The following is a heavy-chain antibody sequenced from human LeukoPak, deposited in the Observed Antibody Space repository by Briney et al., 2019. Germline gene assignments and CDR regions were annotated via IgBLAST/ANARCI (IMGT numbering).Heavy chain of an antibody. CDR2: ISSSSSYI. V-gene: IGHV3-21*01. CDR3: ARDPRYSSSWINFDY. D-gene: IGHD6-13*01. Sequence: GGSLRLSWAASGFTFSSYSMNWVRQAPGKGLEWVSSISSSSSYIYYADSVKGRFTISRDNAKNSLYLQMNSLRAEDTAVYYCARDPRYSSSWINFDYWGQGTLVTVSS. J-gene: IGHJ4*02. CDR1: GFTFSSYS.